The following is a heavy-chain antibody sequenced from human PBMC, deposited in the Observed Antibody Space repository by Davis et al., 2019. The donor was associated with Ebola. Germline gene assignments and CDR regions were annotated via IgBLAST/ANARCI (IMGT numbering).Heavy chain of an antibody. D-gene: IGHD3-3*01. CDR2: IYHSGST. CDR1: GGSFSGYY. J-gene: IGHJ4*02. V-gene: IGHV4-34*01. CDR3: ARLYYDFWSGYYRDGGVDY. Sequence: SETLSLTCAVYGGSFSGYYWSWIRQPPGKGLEWIGEIYHSGSTNYNPSLKSRVTISVDTSKNQFSLKLSSVTAADTAVYYCARLYYDFWSGYYRDGGVDYWGQGTLVTVSS.